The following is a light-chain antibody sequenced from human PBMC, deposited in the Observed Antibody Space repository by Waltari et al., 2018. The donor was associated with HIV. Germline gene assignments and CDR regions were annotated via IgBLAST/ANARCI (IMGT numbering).Light chain of an antibody. CDR1: QPISNS. CDR3: QQYYSIPNT. Sequence: DVHMTQSPSSLSASVGDRVTITCRASQPISNSLAWYQQKLGKAPKPLVYGTSRLESGVPSRFSGSGSGTDYTLTISSLQPEDFASYYCQQYYSIPNTFGQGTKLEIK. V-gene: IGKV1-NL1*01. J-gene: IGKJ2*01. CDR2: GTS.